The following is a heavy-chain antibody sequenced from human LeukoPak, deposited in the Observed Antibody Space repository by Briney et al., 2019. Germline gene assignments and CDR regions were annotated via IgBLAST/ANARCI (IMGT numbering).Heavy chain of an antibody. CDR3: AKDIYGSGSYYGNGLDV. V-gene: IGHV4-59*11. J-gene: IGHJ6*02. CDR2: INYSGST. CDR1: DGSISNHY. D-gene: IGHD3-10*01. Sequence: SETLSLTCTVSDGSISNHYWSRIRQPPGKGLEWIGNINYSGSTKYNPSLKSRVVMSVDTSKNQFSLKLSSVTAADTAVYYCAKDIYGSGSYYGNGLDVWGRGTTVTVSS.